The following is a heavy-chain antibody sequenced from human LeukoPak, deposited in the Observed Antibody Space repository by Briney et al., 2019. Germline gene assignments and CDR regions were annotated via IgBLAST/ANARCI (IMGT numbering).Heavy chain of an antibody. CDR3: ARRDVLGYPGNYYRFFDF. Sequence: GGSLRLSCAASGFTFISYAMRWVRQAPGKGLEWVSGISGSGGSTYYADSVKGRFTISRDNSKNTLYLQMNSLRAEDTAVYYCARRDVLGYPGNYYRFFDFWGQGTLVTVSS. J-gene: IGHJ4*02. CDR1: GFTFISYA. V-gene: IGHV3-23*01. CDR2: ISGSGGST. D-gene: IGHD1-26*01.